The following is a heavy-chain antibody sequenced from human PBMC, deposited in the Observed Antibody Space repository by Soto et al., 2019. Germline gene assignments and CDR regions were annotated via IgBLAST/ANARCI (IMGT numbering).Heavy chain of an antibody. D-gene: IGHD2-8*01. CDR1: GGSISNSDSY. CDR2: IYYGGTT. CDR3: AGRGLILMPI. V-gene: IGHV4-39*02. Sequence: SETLSLTCTVSGGSISNSDSYWVWIRQPPGKGLEWVGSIYYGGTTYYNPSLKSRVTISVDTSKNLFSLHLNSVTAADTAIYYCAGRGLILMPIWGQGTLVTVTS. J-gene: IGHJ3*02.